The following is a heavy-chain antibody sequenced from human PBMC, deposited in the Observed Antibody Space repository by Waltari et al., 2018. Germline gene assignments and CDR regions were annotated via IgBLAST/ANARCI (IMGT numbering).Heavy chain of an antibody. CDR2: ISWEGGRT. CDR3: AKCHHYYYYMDV. V-gene: IGHV3-43*01. Sequence: EVQLVESGGVVVQPGGSLRLSCAASGFTFDDYTMHWVRQAPGKGLVWVSLISWEGGRTYYADSGKGRFTISRDNSKNSLYLQMNSLRTEDTALYYCAKCHHYYYYMDVWGKGTTVTVSS. CDR1: GFTFDDYT. J-gene: IGHJ6*03.